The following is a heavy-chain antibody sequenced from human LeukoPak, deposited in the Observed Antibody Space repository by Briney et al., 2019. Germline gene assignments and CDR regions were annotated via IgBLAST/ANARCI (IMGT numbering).Heavy chain of an antibody. J-gene: IGHJ5*02. Sequence: SETLSLTCAVYGDSFSGYYWSWLRQPPGKGLEWIGEINHSGSTNYNPSLKSRVTISVDTSKNQFSLKLSSVTAADTAVYYCARGAYYDSSGYFRFDPWGQGTLVTVSS. CDR3: ARGAYYDSSGYFRFDP. CDR1: GDSFSGYY. D-gene: IGHD3-22*01. V-gene: IGHV4-34*01. CDR2: INHSGST.